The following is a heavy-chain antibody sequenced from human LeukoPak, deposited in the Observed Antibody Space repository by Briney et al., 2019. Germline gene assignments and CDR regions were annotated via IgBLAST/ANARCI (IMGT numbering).Heavy chain of an antibody. CDR1: GFTFSSYW. CDR3: AGFSYGYTAADY. V-gene: IGHV3-7*03. D-gene: IGHD5-18*01. Sequence: PGGSLRLSCAASGFTFSSYWMSWVRQAPGKGLEWVANIKQDGSGKYYVDSVKGRFTISRDNAKNSLYLQMNSLRAEDTAVYYCAGFSYGYTAADYWGQGTLVTVSS. CDR2: IKQDGSGK. J-gene: IGHJ4*02.